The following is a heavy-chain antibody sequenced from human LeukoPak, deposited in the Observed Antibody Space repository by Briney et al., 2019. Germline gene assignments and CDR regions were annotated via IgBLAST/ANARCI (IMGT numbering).Heavy chain of an antibody. J-gene: IGHJ4*02. D-gene: IGHD3-22*01. CDR2: INPNSGGT. Sequence: ASVTVSCKASGYTFTGYYMHWVRQAPGQGLEWMGWINPNSGGTNYAQKFQGRVTMTRDTSISTAYMELSRLRSDDTAVYYCARDYYDSSGYYGGVDWGQGTLVTVSS. CDR1: GYTFTGYY. V-gene: IGHV1-2*02. CDR3: ARDYYDSSGYYGGVD.